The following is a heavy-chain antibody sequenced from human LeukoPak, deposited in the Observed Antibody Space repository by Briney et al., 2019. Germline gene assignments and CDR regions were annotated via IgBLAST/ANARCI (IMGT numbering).Heavy chain of an antibody. CDR1: SGSFSGYY. V-gene: IGHV4-34*01. D-gene: IGHD3-10*01. J-gene: IGHJ5*02. Sequence: SETLSLTCAVYSGSFSGYYWSWIRQPPGKGLEWIGEINHSGSTNYNPSLKSRVTISVDTSKNQFSLKLSSVTAADTAVYFCARGRVLWFGELYPRWFDPWGQGTLVTVSS. CDR2: INHSGST. CDR3: ARGRVLWFGELYPRWFDP.